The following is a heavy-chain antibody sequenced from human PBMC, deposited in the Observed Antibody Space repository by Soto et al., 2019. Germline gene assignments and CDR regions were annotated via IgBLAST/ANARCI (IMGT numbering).Heavy chain of an antibody. Sequence: VGSLRLSCTASQFTFNVYGMSWVRQAPGKGLEWVSSISVTGENSLYADSVRGRFTMSRDNSKDILYLQMNSLRVDDTAMYYCAKQHGAWPSNWLDAWGQGALVTVSS. CDR2: ISVTGENS. J-gene: IGHJ5*02. CDR1: QFTFNVYG. V-gene: IGHV3-23*01. CDR3: AKQHGAWPSNWLDA.